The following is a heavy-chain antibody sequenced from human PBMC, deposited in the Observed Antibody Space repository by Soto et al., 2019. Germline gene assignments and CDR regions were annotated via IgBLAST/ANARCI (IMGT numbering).Heavy chain of an antibody. V-gene: IGHV3-7*01. D-gene: IGHD6-13*01. CDR2: IKQDGSEE. J-gene: IGHJ6*02. CDR1: GFTFSSYW. Sequence: EVQLVESGGGLVQPGGSLRLSCVDSGFTFSSYWMSWVRQAPVKGLEWVGNIKQDGSEENYVDSVKGRFTISRDNAQNSMYLQMNSLRVEDTAVYYCARIAASGRGWDVWCQGTTVVVSS. CDR3: ARIAASGRGWDV.